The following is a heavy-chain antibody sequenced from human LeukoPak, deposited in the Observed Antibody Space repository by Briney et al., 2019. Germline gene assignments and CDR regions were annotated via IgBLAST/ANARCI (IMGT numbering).Heavy chain of an antibody. J-gene: IGHJ6*03. CDR2: INDSGRT. CDR3: ARRWNYGRNYYIDV. Sequence: SETLSLTCAVYGGSFSNYYWSWIRQTPGKGMEWIGEINDSGRTNYNPSLMSRVTVSVDTSKNQFSLRLTSVTATGTAVYYCARRWNYGRNYYIDVWGKGAAVSVSS. CDR1: GGSFSNYY. D-gene: IGHD1-7*01. V-gene: IGHV4-34*01.